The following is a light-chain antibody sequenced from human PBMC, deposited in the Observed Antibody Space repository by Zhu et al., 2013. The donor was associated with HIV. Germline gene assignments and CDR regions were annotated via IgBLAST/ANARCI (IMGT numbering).Light chain of an antibody. Sequence: DIVMTQSPGTLSVSPGGRATLSCRASQSVGSNLAWYQQKPGQAPRLLIYGASTRATGIPARFSGSGSGTEFTLTISSLQSEDFAVYYCQQYNAWPFSFGQGTKLEAK. CDR1: QSVGSN. V-gene: IGKV3-15*01. CDR2: GAS. CDR3: QQYNAWPFS. J-gene: IGKJ2*03.